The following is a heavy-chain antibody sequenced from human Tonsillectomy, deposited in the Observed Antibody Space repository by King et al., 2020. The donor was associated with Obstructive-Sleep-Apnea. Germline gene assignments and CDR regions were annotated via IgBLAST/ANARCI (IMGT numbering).Heavy chain of an antibody. Sequence: VQLVESGGGLVQPGGSLRLSCATSGFTFTSYAMAWVRQAPGKGLEWVSAITVSGSNTYYADSVTGRFTFSRDNAKNTLYLQMNSLRVEDTAVYYCARRIGAAWSYFDYWGQGTLVTVSS. V-gene: IGHV3-23*04. CDR2: ITVSGSNT. CDR1: GFTFTSYA. J-gene: IGHJ4*02. CDR3: ARRIGAAWSYFDY. D-gene: IGHD6-25*01.